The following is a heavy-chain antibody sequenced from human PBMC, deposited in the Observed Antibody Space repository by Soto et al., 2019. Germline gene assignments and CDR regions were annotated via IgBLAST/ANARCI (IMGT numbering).Heavy chain of an antibody. CDR2: INPKFGDT. CDR1: GYTFTAYH. Sequence: QVQLVQSGAEVKEPGDSVRVSCEASGYTFTAYHIHWVRQAPGQGLEWMGWINPKFGDTTYAQDFQGRVSMTRDMSISTVYMELSRLTSDDTAIDYCARNRDYYYGRGSGNGHGVWCQGTTVTVFS. V-gene: IGHV1-2*02. D-gene: IGHD3-10*01. CDR3: ARNRDYYYGRGSGNGHGV. J-gene: IGHJ6*02.